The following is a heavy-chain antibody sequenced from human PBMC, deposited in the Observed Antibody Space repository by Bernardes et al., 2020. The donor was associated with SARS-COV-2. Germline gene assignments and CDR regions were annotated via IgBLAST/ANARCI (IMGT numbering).Heavy chain of an antibody. J-gene: IGHJ4*02. D-gene: IGHD1-26*01. V-gene: IGHV4-59*01. Sequence: SETLSLTCNVSGGSIRSYYWSWIRQSPGKGLEWIGYIHYSGSTTSNPSLKSRVTIAMDTSKNQFSLKLSSVTAADTAVYYCAGGPWWEYFDYWGQGTRVTVSS. CDR3: AGGPWWEYFDY. CDR1: GGSIRSYY. CDR2: IHYSGST.